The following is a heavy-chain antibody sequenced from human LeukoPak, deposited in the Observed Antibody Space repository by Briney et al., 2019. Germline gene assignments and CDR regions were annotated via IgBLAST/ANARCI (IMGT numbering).Heavy chain of an antibody. D-gene: IGHD5-24*01. CDR1: GGTFSSYA. CDR3: VITRRDGYNLYYFDY. Sequence: SVKVSCKASGGTFSSYAISWVRQAPGQGLEWMGGIIPIFGTANYAQKFQGRVTITADESTSTACMELSSLRSEDTAVYYCVITRRDGYNLYYFDYWGQGTLVTVSS. CDR2: IIPIFGTA. V-gene: IGHV1-69*13. J-gene: IGHJ4*02.